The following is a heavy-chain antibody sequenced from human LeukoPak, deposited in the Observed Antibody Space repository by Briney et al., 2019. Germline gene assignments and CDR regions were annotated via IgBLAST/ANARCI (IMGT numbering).Heavy chain of an antibody. CDR3: ARGLGTYDSSELTWPMISF. CDR1: GYTFTNYE. D-gene: IGHD3-22*01. Sequence: ASVKVSCKASGYTFTNYEINWVRQATGQGLEWMGWMNPNSGDTAYAQKFQGRITMTRSTSISTAYMELGSLRSEDTAVYYCARGLGTYDSSELTWPMISFWGQGTVVTVSS. J-gene: IGHJ4*02. CDR2: MNPNSGDT. V-gene: IGHV1-8*01.